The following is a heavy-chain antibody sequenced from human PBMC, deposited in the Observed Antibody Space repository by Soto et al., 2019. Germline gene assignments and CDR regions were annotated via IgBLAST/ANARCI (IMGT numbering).Heavy chain of an antibody. CDR1: GDSVSNSGYY. CDR2: VSFSGSK. D-gene: IGHD6-13*01. J-gene: IGHJ5*02. CDR3: ARGSTWQGRDWFDP. V-gene: IGHV4-39*01. Sequence: QLLLQESGPGLVKPSETLSLTCTVSGDSVSNSGYYWGWIRQSPGKRLEWIGSVSFSGSKYYNPSLRSRVTLYVNTSKTLISLKLRAATAADTAVYYCARGSTWQGRDWFDPWGQGTLVTVSS.